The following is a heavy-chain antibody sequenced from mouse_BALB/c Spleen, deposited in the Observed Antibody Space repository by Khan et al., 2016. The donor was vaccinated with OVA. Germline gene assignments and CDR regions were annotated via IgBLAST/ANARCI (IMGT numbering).Heavy chain of an antibody. V-gene: IGHV1S135*01. CDR2: IDPFNGDT. CDR3: ARHGYVAWFAY. D-gene: IGHD2-2*01. CDR1: GYSFTSYY. J-gene: IGHJ3*01. Sequence: VQLKQSGPELMKPGTSVKISCKASGYSFTSYYIHWVKQSHGKSLEWIEYIDPFNGDTTYNQKFKGKATLTVDKSSSTAYMHLSSLTSEDSAVYYCARHGYVAWFAYWGQGTLVTVS.